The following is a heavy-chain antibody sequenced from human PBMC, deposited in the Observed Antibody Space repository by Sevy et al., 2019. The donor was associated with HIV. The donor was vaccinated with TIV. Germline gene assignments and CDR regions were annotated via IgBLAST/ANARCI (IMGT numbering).Heavy chain of an antibody. CDR2: IPHNGNT. V-gene: IGHV4-59*08. J-gene: IGHJ4*02. Sequence: SETLSLTCTVSTGSITSYWWTWIRQPPGKGLEWIANIPHNGNTNYNPPLKSRVTISVDTSKSQFSLRLGSVTAADTAMYYCAGETAWGRDYSWGQGTRVTVSS. CDR3: AGETAWGRDYS. D-gene: IGHD1-1*01. CDR1: TGSITSYW.